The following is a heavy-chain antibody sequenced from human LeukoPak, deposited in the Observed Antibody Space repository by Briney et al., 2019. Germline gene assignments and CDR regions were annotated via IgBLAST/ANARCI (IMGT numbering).Heavy chain of an antibody. J-gene: IGHJ4*02. CDR3: ARGGYYDSSGYFGY. CDR2: ISYDGSNK. CDR1: GFTFSSYA. Sequence: PGGPLRLSCAASGFTFSSYAMHWVRQAPGKGLEWVAVISYDGSNKYYADSVRGRFTISRDNSKNTLYLQMNSLRAEDTAVYYCARGGYYDSSGYFGYWGQGTLVTVSS. D-gene: IGHD3-22*01. V-gene: IGHV3-30*04.